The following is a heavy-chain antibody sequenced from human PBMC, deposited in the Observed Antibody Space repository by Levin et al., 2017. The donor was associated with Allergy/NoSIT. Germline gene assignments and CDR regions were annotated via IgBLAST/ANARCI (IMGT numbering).Heavy chain of an antibody. CDR3: AKEGSGSYDPPDY. CDR1: GFTFSYYG. D-gene: IGHD3-16*01. V-gene: IGHV3-30*18. Sequence: PGGSLRLSCAASGFTFSYYGIHWVRQAPGKGLEWVAVISFDGNKKYYGDSVKGRITISRDNSKNTVYLQINSLSADDTAVYYCAKEGSGSYDPPDYWGQGTLVTVSS. CDR2: ISFDGNKK. J-gene: IGHJ4*02.